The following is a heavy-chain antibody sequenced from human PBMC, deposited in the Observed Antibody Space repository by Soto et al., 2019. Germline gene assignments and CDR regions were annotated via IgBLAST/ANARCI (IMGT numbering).Heavy chain of an antibody. CDR2: TRGSGGAT. D-gene: IGHD3-3*01. CDR3: ASQNNGSYAPLEH. Sequence: GGSLRLSCAASGLTFNTYAVTWVRQAPGKGLEWVSITRGSGGATDYADSVKGRFAISRDSSKNTLYLQMNSLRAEDTAVYFWASQNNGSYAPLEHWGQGTLV. J-gene: IGHJ4*02. V-gene: IGHV3-23*01. CDR1: GLTFNTYA.